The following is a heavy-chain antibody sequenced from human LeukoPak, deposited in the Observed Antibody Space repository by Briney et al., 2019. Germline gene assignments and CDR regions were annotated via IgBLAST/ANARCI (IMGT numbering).Heavy chain of an antibody. V-gene: IGHV3-23*01. CDR3: AKIEDYYGSGDAEYFQH. CDR1: GFTFSSYA. CDR2: ISGNGGST. Sequence: GGSLRLSCAASGFTFSSYAMSWVRQAPGRGLEWVSAISGNGGSTYYADSVKGRFTISRDNSKNTLYLQMNSLRAEDTAVYYCAKIEDYYGSGDAEYFQHWGQGTLVTVSS. J-gene: IGHJ1*01. D-gene: IGHD3-10*01.